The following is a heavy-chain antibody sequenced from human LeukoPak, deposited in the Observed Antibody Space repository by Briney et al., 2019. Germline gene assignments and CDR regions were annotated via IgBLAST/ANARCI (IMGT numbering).Heavy chain of an antibody. V-gene: IGHV3-74*01. J-gene: IGHJ4*02. D-gene: IGHD6-13*01. CDR2: INSDGSST. CDR3: AKDKRIAAAGTSFDY. Sequence: GGSLRLSCAASGFTFSSYWTHWVRQAPGKGLVWVSRINSDGSSTSYADSVKGRFTISRDNAKNSLYLQMNSLRAEDTALYYCAKDKRIAAAGTSFDYWGQGTLVTVSS. CDR1: GFTFSSYW.